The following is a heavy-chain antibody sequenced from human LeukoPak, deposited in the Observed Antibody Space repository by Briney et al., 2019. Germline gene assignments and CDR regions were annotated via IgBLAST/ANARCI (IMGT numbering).Heavy chain of an antibody. Sequence: SETLSLTCAVYGGSFSGYYWSWIRQPPGKGLEWIGEINHSGSTNYNPSLKSRVTISVDTSKNQFSLHLNSVTPEDTAVYYCARGVGWFDPWGQGTLVTVSS. CDR3: ARGVGWFDP. V-gene: IGHV4-34*01. CDR2: INHSGST. J-gene: IGHJ5*02. CDR1: GGSFSGYY.